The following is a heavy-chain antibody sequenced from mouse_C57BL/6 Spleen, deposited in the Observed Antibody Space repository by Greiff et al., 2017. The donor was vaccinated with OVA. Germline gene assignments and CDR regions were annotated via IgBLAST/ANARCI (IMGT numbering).Heavy chain of an antibody. CDR1: GYTFTSYW. Sequence: QVQLQQPGAELVMPGASVKLSCKASGYTFTSYWMHWVKQRPGQGLEWIGEIDPYDSNTNYNQKFKGKSTLTVDKSSSTAYMQVSSLTSEDSAVYYCARWRDGFAYWGQGTLVTVSA. J-gene: IGHJ3*01. V-gene: IGHV1-69*01. CDR2: IDPYDSNT. CDR3: ARWRDGFAY.